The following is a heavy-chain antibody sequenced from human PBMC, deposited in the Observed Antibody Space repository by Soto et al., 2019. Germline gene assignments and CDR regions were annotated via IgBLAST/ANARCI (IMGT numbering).Heavy chain of an antibody. Sequence: EVQVVESGGGLVQPGGSLQLSCVASLFTFSDSAIHWVRQAPGEGLEWVGRIRSEGNSYATSYAASVKGRFTISRDDSKNTAYLQMKSLRTEDTAIYYCTGYNYGDYEVRVSFDYWGQGTLVTVSS. CDR3: TGYNYGDYEVRVSFDY. D-gene: IGHD4-17*01. CDR1: LFTFSDSA. CDR2: IRSEGNSYAT. V-gene: IGHV3-73*01. J-gene: IGHJ4*02.